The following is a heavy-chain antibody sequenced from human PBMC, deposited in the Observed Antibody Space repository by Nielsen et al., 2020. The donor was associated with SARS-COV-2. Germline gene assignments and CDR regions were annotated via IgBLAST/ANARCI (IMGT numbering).Heavy chain of an antibody. CDR3: ARDLDFWSGYPSCGMDV. J-gene: IGHJ6*02. CDR2: ISSNGGST. V-gene: IGHV3-64*01. D-gene: IGHD3-3*01. Sequence: GESLKISCAASGFTFSSYAMHWVRQAPGKGLEYVSAISSNGGSTYYANSVKGRFTISRDNSKNTLYLQMGSLRAEDMAVYYCARDLDFWSGYPSCGMDVWGQGTTVTVSS. CDR1: GFTFSSYA.